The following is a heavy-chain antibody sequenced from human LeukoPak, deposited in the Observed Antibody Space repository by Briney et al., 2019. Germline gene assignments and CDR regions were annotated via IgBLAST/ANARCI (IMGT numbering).Heavy chain of an antibody. CDR2: ISNDGGGT. CDR3: AKGSSGYFVDL. CDR1: GFIFNNYG. J-gene: IGHJ5*02. D-gene: IGHD3-22*01. Sequence: GGSLRLSCAASGFIFNNYGLIWVRQAPGKGLEWVSAISNDGGGTNYAGFVKGRFTISRDNSKNTLFLQMNSLRAEDTALYYCAKGSSGYFVDLWGQGTLVTVSS. V-gene: IGHV3-23*01.